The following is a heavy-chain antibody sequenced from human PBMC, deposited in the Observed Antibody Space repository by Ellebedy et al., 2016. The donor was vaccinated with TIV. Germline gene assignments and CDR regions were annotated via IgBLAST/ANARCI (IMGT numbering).Heavy chain of an antibody. V-gene: IGHV3-23*01. D-gene: IGHD1-26*01. Sequence: GESLKISCAASGFTFSSYAMSWVRQAPGKGLEWVSGFGVSGDSTYYADSVKGRFTISRDNSRSTLYLQMNSLRAEDSAVYYCAKDMVFGDGKWEIDVWGQGTTVTVSS. CDR3: AKDMVFGDGKWEIDV. J-gene: IGHJ6*02. CDR1: GFTFSSYA. CDR2: FGVSGDST.